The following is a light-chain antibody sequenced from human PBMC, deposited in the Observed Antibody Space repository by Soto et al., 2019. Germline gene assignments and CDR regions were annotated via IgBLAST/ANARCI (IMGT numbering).Light chain of an antibody. V-gene: IGKV3-20*01. CDR2: HAS. Sequence: EIVFTQSPGTLSLSPGERATLSCRASQSVSSSYLAWYQQKPGQAPRLLIYHASNRATGIPDRFSGSGSGTDFTLTISRXEPEDFAVFYCQQYVSSPWTFGQGTKVDIK. CDR1: QSVSSSY. J-gene: IGKJ1*01. CDR3: QQYVSSPWT.